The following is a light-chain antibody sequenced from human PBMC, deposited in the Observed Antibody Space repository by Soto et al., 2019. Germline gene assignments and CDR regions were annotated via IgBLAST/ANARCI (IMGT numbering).Light chain of an antibody. CDR2: RAS. V-gene: IGKV1-5*03. CDR3: QQYSIFSLT. Sequence: DIQMTQSPSTLSASVGDRVTITCRASQSISTHLAWYQQKPGKAPKLLISRASSLETGVPSRFSGSGSGTEFTLTISSLQPDDSATYYCQQYSIFSLTFGQGTKVDIK. CDR1: QSISTH. J-gene: IGKJ1*01.